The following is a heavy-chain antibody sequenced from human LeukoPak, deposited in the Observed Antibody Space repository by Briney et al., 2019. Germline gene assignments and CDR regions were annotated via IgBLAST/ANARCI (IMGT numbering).Heavy chain of an antibody. Sequence: SETLSLTCSVSGGSVSSYYWSWIRQPPGKGPEWIGYISYRGGTNYNPSLKSRVTMAVDTSKNQLSLKLSSVTPADTAVYYCAGGRGYNYGLGFWGQGTLVTVSS. D-gene: IGHD5-18*01. CDR3: AGGRGYNYGLGF. CDR2: ISYRGGT. V-gene: IGHV4-59*02. CDR1: GGSVSSYY. J-gene: IGHJ4*02.